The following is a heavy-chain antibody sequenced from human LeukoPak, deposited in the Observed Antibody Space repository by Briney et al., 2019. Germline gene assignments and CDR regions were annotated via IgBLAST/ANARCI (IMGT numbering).Heavy chain of an antibody. Sequence: GGSLRLSCAASGFTFSSYSMNWVRQAPGKGLEWVSAISGSGGSTYYADSVKGRFTISRDNSKNTLYLQMNSLRAEDTAVYYCAKGRRIAIAALDAFDIWGQGTMVTVSS. D-gene: IGHD2-21*01. V-gene: IGHV3-23*01. CDR2: ISGSGGST. J-gene: IGHJ3*02. CDR3: AKGRRIAIAALDAFDI. CDR1: GFTFSSYS.